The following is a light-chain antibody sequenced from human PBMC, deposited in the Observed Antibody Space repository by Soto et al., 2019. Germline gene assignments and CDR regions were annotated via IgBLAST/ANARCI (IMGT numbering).Light chain of an antibody. V-gene: IGLV1-44*01. Sequence: QSALTQPPSASGTPGQRVTISCSGSSSSIGSNSVNWYQQLPRTAPKVLIYTNNQRPSGVPDRFSGSKSGTSASLAISGLQSEDAADYYCAAWDGSLNVYVFGTGTKLTVL. CDR2: TNN. CDR3: AAWDGSLNVYV. J-gene: IGLJ1*01. CDR1: SSSIGSNS.